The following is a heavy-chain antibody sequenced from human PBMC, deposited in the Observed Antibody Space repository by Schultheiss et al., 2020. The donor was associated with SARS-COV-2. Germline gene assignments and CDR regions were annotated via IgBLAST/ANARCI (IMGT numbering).Heavy chain of an antibody. D-gene: IGHD3-3*01. J-gene: IGHJ4*02. CDR2: INHSGST. V-gene: IGHV4-38-2*01. CDR1: GYSITSGYF. Sequence: SETLSLTCAVSGYSITSGYFWGWIRQPPGKGLEWIGEINHSGSTNYNPSLKSRVTISVDTSKNQFSLKLSSVTAADTAVYYCARARITIFGVVIIYFDYWGQGTLVTVSS. CDR3: ARARITIFGVVIIYFDY.